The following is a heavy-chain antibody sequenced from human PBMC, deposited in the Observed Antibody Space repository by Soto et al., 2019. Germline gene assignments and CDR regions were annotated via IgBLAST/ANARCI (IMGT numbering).Heavy chain of an antibody. V-gene: IGHV1-18*01. D-gene: IGHD6-19*01. CDR3: AGDPVAGIWFDP. Sequence: QVQLVQSGAEVKKPGASVKVSCKASGYTFTSYGISWVRQAPGQGLEWMGWINSYNGNTNYAQKLQGRVTMTTDTSTSTAYMELRSLRSDATAVYFCAGDPVAGIWFDPWGQGTRVTVSS. CDR2: INSYNGNT. J-gene: IGHJ5*02. CDR1: GYTFTSYG.